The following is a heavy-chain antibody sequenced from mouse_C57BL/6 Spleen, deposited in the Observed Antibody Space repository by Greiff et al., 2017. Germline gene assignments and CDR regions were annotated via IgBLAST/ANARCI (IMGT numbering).Heavy chain of an antibody. CDR1: GFTFSDYY. D-gene: IGHD3-2*02. CDR2: INYDGSST. V-gene: IGHV5-16*01. Sequence: EVNVVESEGGLVQPGSSMKLSCTASGFTFSDYYMAWVRQVPEKGLEWVANINYDGSSTYYLDSLKSRFIISRDNAKNILYLQMSSLKSEDTATYYCARDHSGYAMDYWGQGTSVTVSS. J-gene: IGHJ4*01. CDR3: ARDHSGYAMDY.